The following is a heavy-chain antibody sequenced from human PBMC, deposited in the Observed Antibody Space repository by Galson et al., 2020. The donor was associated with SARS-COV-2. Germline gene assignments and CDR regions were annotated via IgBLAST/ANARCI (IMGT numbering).Heavy chain of an antibody. V-gene: IGHV2-70*01. CDR2: IDWDDDK. CDR1: GFSLSTSGMC. Sequence: SGPTLVKPTQTLTLTCTFSGFSLSTSGMCVSWIRQPPGKALEWLALIDWDDDKYYSTSLKTRLTISKDTSKNQVVLTMTNMDPVDTATYYWARIRYDILTGYYLPFDYWGQGTLVTVSS. J-gene: IGHJ4*02. D-gene: IGHD3-9*01. CDR3: ARIRYDILTGYYLPFDY.